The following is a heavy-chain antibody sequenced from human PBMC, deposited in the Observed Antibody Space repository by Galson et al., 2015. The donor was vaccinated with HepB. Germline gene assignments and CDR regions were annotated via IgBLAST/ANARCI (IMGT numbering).Heavy chain of an antibody. CDR2: INHSGST. CDR3: ARGSGGDSSGWGWFDP. J-gene: IGHJ5*02. Sequence: ETLSLTCAVYGGSFSGYYWSWIRQPPGKGLEWIGEINHSGSTNYNPSLKSRVTISVDTSKNQFSLKLSSVTAADTAVYYCARGSGGDSSGWGWFDPWGQGTLVTVSS. CDR1: GGSFSGYY. D-gene: IGHD6-19*01. V-gene: IGHV4-34*01.